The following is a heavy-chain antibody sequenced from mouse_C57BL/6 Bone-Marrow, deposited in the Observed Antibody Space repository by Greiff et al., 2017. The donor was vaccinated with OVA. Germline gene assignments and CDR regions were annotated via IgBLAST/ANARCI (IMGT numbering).Heavy chain of an antibody. Sequence: EVQRVESGGDLVKPGGSLKLSCAASGFTFSSYGMSWVRQTPDKRLEWVATISSGGSYTYYPDSVKGRFTISRGNAKNTLYLQMSSLKSEDTAMYYCARKVGYLYYYAMDYWGQGTSVTVSS. CDR1: GFTFSSYG. D-gene: IGHD2-2*01. CDR2: ISSGGSYT. V-gene: IGHV5-6*01. CDR3: ARKVGYLYYYAMDY. J-gene: IGHJ4*01.